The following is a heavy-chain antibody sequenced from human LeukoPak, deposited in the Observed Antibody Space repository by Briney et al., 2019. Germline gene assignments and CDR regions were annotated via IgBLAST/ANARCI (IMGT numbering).Heavy chain of an antibody. J-gene: IGHJ4*02. CDR2: INAGNGNT. CDR3: ARDRSGYSYGYFAY. Sequence: GASVEVSCKASGYTFTSYAMHWVRQAPGQRLEWMGWINAGNGNTKYSQKFQGRVTITRDTSASTAYMELSSLRSEDTAVYYCARDRSGYSYGYFAYWGQGTLVTVSS. D-gene: IGHD5-18*01. CDR1: GYTFTSYA. V-gene: IGHV1-3*01.